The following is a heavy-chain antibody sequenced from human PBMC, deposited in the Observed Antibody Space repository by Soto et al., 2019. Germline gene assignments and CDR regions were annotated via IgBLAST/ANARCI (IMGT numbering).Heavy chain of an antibody. CDR1: GFNFDNYG. D-gene: IGHD1-7*01. Sequence: QVQLVESGGGVVQPGGSLRLSCQASGFNFDNYGMHWVRQAPGKGLEWVAVITYDGSFQYYADSVKGRFTISRDNSKNTLFLHLNTLKPEDTDVYHCAKDRVGGTFYTPLGFWGQGTLVTVSS. J-gene: IGHJ4*02. CDR3: AKDRVGGTFYTPLGF. V-gene: IGHV3-30*18. CDR2: ITYDGSFQ.